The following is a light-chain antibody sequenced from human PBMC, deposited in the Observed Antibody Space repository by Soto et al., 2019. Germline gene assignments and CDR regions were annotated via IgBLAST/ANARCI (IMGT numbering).Light chain of an antibody. CDR1: QSVSSD. CDR3: QQYGSSPIT. V-gene: IGKV3-20*01. CDR2: GAS. Sequence: LPQSPVPLSMSPGTRATISCRASQSVSSDLAWYQQKPGQAPRLLISGASSRATGIPDRFSGSGSATDFTLTISRLESEDFALYYCQQYGSSPITFGQGTRLEI. J-gene: IGKJ5*01.